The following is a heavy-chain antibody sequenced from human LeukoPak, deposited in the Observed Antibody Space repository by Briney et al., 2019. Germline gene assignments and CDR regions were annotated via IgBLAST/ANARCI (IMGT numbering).Heavy chain of an antibody. J-gene: IGHJ6*03. D-gene: IGHD6-13*01. V-gene: IGHV3-23*01. Sequence: GRSLRLSCAASGFTFSSYAMSWVRQAPGKGLEWVSAISGSGGSTYYADSVKGRFTISRDNSKNTLYLQMNSLRAEDTAVYYCARTSAAVIYYYYYYYMDVWGKGTTVTVSS. CDR2: ISGSGGST. CDR1: GFTFSSYA. CDR3: ARTSAAVIYYYYYYYMDV.